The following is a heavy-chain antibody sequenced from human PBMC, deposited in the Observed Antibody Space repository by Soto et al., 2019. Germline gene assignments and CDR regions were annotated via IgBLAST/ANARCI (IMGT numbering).Heavy chain of an antibody. Sequence: QVQLVQSGAEVKKPGSSVKVSCKASGGTFSSYAIGWVRQAPGQGLEWMGGIIPIFGTANYAQKFQGRVTITADESTSTAYIELSSLRSEDTAVYYCASDSKGAGMDVWGQGTTVTVSS. D-gene: IGHD4-4*01. CDR1: GGTFSSYA. CDR3: ASDSKGAGMDV. CDR2: IIPIFGTA. V-gene: IGHV1-69*12. J-gene: IGHJ6*02.